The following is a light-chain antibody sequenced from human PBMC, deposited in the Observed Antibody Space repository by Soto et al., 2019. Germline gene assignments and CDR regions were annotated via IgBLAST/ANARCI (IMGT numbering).Light chain of an antibody. CDR3: QQYKNWLTWT. Sequence: EIVLTQSPATLSVSPGERATLSCRASQGVGHNLAWYQQKPGQAPRLLIYDASTRATGIPARFTGSGSGTEFTLTISSLQSEDFAVYYCQQYKNWLTWTFGQGTKVEIK. J-gene: IGKJ1*01. CDR1: QGVGHN. V-gene: IGKV3-15*01. CDR2: DAS.